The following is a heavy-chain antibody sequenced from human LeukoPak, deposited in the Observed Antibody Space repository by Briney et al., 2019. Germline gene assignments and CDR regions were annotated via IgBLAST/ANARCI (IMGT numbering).Heavy chain of an antibody. J-gene: IGHJ4*02. CDR2: IYYSGST. D-gene: IGHD1-1*01. CDR3: ARTETTYYFDY. CDR1: GGSISSSY. Sequence: PSETLSLTCTVSGGSISSSYWSWIRQPPGKGLEWIGYIYYSGSTNYNPSLKSRVTISVDTSKNQFSLNLSSVTATDTAVYYCARTETTYYFDYWGQGTLVTVSS. V-gene: IGHV4-59*01.